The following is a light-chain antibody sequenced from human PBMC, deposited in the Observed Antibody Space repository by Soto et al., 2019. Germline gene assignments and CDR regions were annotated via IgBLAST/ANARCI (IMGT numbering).Light chain of an antibody. V-gene: IGKV1-5*03. CDR2: KAS. Sequence: DIQMTQSPSTLSASVGDRVTITCRASQSISSWLAWYQHKPGKAPKLLIYKASSLESGVPSRFSGSGSGTEFTRTSSSPQPDDWATDYWEQYNSYSITFGQGTRLEIK. J-gene: IGKJ5*01. CDR3: EQYNSYSIT. CDR1: QSISSW.